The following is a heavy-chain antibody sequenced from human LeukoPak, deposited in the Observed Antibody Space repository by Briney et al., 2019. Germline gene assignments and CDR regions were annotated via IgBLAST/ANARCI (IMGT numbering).Heavy chain of an antibody. Sequence: SETLSLTCAVYGGSFSGYYWSWIRQPPGKGLEWIGGINHSGSTNYNPSLKSRVTISVDTSKNQFSLKLSSVTAADTAVYYCARGRRSRLRYFDWLSLNWFDPWGQGTLVTVSS. J-gene: IGHJ5*02. CDR1: GGSFSGYY. CDR3: ARGRRSRLRYFDWLSLNWFDP. D-gene: IGHD3-9*01. V-gene: IGHV4-34*01. CDR2: INHSGST.